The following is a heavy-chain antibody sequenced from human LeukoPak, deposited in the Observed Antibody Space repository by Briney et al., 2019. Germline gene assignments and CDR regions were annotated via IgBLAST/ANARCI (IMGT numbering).Heavy chain of an antibody. D-gene: IGHD3-22*01. J-gene: IGHJ3*02. V-gene: IGHV4-30-4*07. CDR3: AREGLDNDGYYYSFEI. Sequence: SETLSLTCTVSGGSISSGGYSWSWIRQPPGKGLEWIGYISYSGSTFYNPSLKSRITISVDTSKNHFSLNLRSVTAADTAVYFCAREGLDNDGYYYSFEIWGQGTLVTVSS. CDR1: GGSISSGGYS. CDR2: ISYSGST.